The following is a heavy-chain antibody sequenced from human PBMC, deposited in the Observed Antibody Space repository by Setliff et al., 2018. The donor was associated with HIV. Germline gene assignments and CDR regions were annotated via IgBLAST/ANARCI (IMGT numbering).Heavy chain of an antibody. D-gene: IGHD1-7*01. CDR3: ARLARTTYFAY. V-gene: IGHV5-51*01. J-gene: IGHJ4*02. CDR1: GYTFTNHW. Sequence: GESLKISCVASGYTFTNHWIAWVRQTPGKGLEVMGIIYPIDSDTRYKSSFEGQVTISADKSKSAVYLQWSSLKASDTAVYFCARLARTTYFAYWGQGAQVTVSS. CDR2: IYPIDSDT.